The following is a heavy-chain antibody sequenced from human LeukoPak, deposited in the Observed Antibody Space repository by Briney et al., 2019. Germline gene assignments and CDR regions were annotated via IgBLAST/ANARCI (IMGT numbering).Heavy chain of an antibody. CDR2: ISGSGGTT. CDR3: AREEYSSSLDY. V-gene: IGHV3-23*01. D-gene: IGHD6-6*01. Sequence: TGGSLRLSCAASGFIFSNYAMSWVRQAPGKGLEWVSAISGSGGTTYYADSVKGRFTISRDNSKNTLYLQMNSLRAEDTAVYYCAREEYSSSLDYWGQGTLVTVSS. J-gene: IGHJ4*02. CDR1: GFIFSNYA.